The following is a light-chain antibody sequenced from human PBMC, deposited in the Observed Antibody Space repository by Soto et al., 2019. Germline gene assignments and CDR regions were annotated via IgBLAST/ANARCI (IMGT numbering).Light chain of an antibody. Sequence: QSVLTQPPSASGTPGQRVTISCSGSSSNIGSNTVNWYQQLPGTAPKLLIYSNNQRPSGVPDRFSGSKSGTSASLAISGLQSEDEAHYYCAAWDDSLNGFYVFGTGTKLTVL. J-gene: IGLJ1*01. CDR1: SSNIGSNT. CDR3: AAWDDSLNGFYV. V-gene: IGLV1-44*01. CDR2: SNN.